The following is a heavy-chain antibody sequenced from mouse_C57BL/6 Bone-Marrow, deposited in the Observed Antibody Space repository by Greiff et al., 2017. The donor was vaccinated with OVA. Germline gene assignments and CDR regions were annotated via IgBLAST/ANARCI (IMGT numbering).Heavy chain of an antibody. D-gene: IGHD1-1*01. J-gene: IGHJ4*01. CDR3: ARSRLLLLLELDY. CDR2: IYPRSGNT. Sequence: VKLMESGAELARPGASVKLSCKASGYTFTSYGISWVKQRTGQGLEWIGEIYPRSGNTYYNEKFKGKATLTADKSSSTAYMELRSLTSEDSAVYFCARSRLLLLLELDYWGQGTSVTVSS. V-gene: IGHV1-81*01. CDR1: GYTFTSYG.